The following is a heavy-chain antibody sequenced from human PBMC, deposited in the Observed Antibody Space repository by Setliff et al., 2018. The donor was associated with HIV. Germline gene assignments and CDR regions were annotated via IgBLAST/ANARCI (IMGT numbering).Heavy chain of an antibody. V-gene: IGHV1-18*01. CDR2: ISAYNGNT. CDR3: ARGEDVESATYFDY. CDR1: GYTFTSYG. J-gene: IGHJ4*02. Sequence: ASVKVSCKASGYTFTSYGISWVRQAPGQGLEWMGWISAYNGNTNYAQKLQGRVTMTTDTSTSTAYMELRGLRSDDTAVYYCARGEDVESATYFDYWGQGTLVTVSS. D-gene: IGHD1-1*01.